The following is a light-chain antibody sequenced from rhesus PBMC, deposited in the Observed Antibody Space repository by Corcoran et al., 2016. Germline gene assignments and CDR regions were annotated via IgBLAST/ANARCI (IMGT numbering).Light chain of an antibody. CDR2: FAT. J-gene: IGKJ1*01. CDR1: PGISSY. CDR3: QQGDSNPRT. V-gene: IGKV1-32*04. Sequence: DIQMSQSPSSLSASVGDRVTITCRASPGISSYLTWYQQKPGKAPNLLIYFATSLASGVPSRFSGSGSGSELTRTITSLQPEDSATYYCQQGDSNPRTFGQGTKVEFK.